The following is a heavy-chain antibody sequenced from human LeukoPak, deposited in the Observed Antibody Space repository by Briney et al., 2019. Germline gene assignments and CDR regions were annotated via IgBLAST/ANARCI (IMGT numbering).Heavy chain of an antibody. V-gene: IGHV1-18*01. J-gene: IGHJ6*02. CDR3: ARGIFGYSSGWYYYYGMDV. D-gene: IGHD6-19*01. CDR2: ISAYNGNT. CDR1: GYTFTSYG. Sequence: ASVKLSCTASGYTFTSYGISWVRQAPGQGLEWMGCISAYNGNTNYAQKLQGRVTMTTDTSTSTAYMELRSLRSDDTAVYYCARGIFGYSSGWYYYYGMDVWGQGTTVTVSS.